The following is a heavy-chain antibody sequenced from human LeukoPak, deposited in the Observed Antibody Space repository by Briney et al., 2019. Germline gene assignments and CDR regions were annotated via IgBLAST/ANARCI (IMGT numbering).Heavy chain of an antibody. V-gene: IGHV1-2*02. D-gene: IGHD2-15*01. CDR2: INPNSGGT. CDR1: GYTFTGSY. J-gene: IGHJ5*02. CDR3: ARISRCSGGSCYLNWFDP. Sequence: ASVKVSCKASGYTFTGSYMHWVRQAPGQGLEWMGWINPNSGGTNYAQKFQGRVTMTRDTSISTAYMELSSLRSEDTAVYYCARISRCSGGSCYLNWFDPWGQGTLVTVSS.